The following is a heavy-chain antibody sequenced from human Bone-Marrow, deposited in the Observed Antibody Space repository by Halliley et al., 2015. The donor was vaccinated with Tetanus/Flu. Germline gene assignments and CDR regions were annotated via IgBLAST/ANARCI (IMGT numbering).Heavy chain of an antibody. V-gene: IGHV4-30-4*01. CDR2: ISSSGTT. Sequence: TLSLTCAVSGGSISSGNYYWSWIRQPPGKGLEWIGYISSSGTTYYNPPLESRITISLDTSKNQFSLNLNSVTAADTAVYYCARDSNGDLHCWGQGTLVTVSS. D-gene: IGHD2-21*02. CDR1: GGSISSGNYY. CDR3: ARDSNGDLHC. J-gene: IGHJ4*02.